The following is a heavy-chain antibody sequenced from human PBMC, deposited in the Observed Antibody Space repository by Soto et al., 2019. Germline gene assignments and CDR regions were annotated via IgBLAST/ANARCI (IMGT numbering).Heavy chain of an antibody. Sequence: GGSLRLSCAASAFTFSSSGMHRVRQAPGKGLEWVAFIWYDGSNKYYADSVRGRFTISRDNSKNTLYLQTNSLRAEDTAVYYCERGKGSGSYLDIWAQGTMVTVS. V-gene: IGHV3-33*01. CDR1: AFTFSSSG. CDR3: ERGKGSGSYLDI. J-gene: IGHJ3*02. D-gene: IGHD3-10*01. CDR2: IWYDGSNK.